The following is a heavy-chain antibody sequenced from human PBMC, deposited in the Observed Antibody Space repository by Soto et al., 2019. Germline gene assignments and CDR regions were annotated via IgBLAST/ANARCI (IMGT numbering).Heavy chain of an antibody. CDR3: AKASWGTTVVTPTYWYFDL. CDR2: INHSGST. CDR1: GGSFSGYY. D-gene: IGHD4-17*01. J-gene: IGHJ2*01. V-gene: IGHV4-34*01. Sequence: SETLSLTCAVYGGSFSGYYWSWIRQPPGKGLEWIGEINHSGSTNYNPSLKSRVTISVDTSKNQFSLKLSSVTAADTAVYYCAKASWGTTVVTPTYWYFDLWGRGTLVTVSS.